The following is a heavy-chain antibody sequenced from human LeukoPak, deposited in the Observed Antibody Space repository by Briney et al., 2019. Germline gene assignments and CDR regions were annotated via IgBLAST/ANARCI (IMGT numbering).Heavy chain of an antibody. CDR3: AREVRHAMTPFFDY. Sequence: GGSLRLSCAASGFTFSSYAMHWVRQAPGKGLEWVAVISYDGSNKYYADSVKGRFTISRDNSKNTLYLQMNSLRAEDTAVYYCAREVRHAMTPFFDYWSQGTLVTVSS. V-gene: IGHV3-30-3*01. J-gene: IGHJ4*02. CDR1: GFTFSSYA. CDR2: ISYDGSNK. D-gene: IGHD2-2*01.